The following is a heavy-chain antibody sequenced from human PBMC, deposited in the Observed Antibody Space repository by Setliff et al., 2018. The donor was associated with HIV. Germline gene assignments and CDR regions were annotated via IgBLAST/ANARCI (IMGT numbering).Heavy chain of an antibody. D-gene: IGHD3-16*02. J-gene: IGHJ1*01. CDR1: GFDFSDYS. CDR3: ARDRDPHYDYVWGNYRPEYFQH. V-gene: IGHV3-21*01. CDR2: ITGASGFI. Sequence: GGSLRLSCAASGFDFSDYSMNWVRQAPGKGLEWVSCITGASGFIAYADSVKGRFTVSRDNAKNAVYLQMNSLRPEDTAVYYCARDRDPHYDYVWGNYRPEYFQHWARAPGSPSP.